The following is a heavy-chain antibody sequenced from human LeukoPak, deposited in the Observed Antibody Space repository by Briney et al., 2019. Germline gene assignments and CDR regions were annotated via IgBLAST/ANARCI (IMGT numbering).Heavy chain of an antibody. CDR1: GGTFSSYA. CDR3: ARGSLKHVVGATTRGAFDI. D-gene: IGHD1-26*01. CDR2: IIPILGIA. J-gene: IGHJ3*02. V-gene: IGHV1-69*04. Sequence: WASVKVSCKASGGTFSSYAISWVRQAPGQGLEWMGRIIPILGIANYAQKFQGRVTITADKSTSTAYMELSSLRSEDTAVYYCARGSLKHVVGATTRGAFDIWGQGTMVTVSS.